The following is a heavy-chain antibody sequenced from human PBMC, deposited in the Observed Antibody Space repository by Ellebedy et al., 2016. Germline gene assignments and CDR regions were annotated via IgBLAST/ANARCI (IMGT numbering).Heavy chain of an antibody. Sequence: ASVKVSXXASGYTFTSYLITWVRQVPGQGLEWMGFVNTFSGNTKFAQKFQGRVSMTTDSSTHTAYMDLRSLRSDDTAMYYCAKTSGWGYGENWGQGTLVTVSS. CDR1: GYTFTSYL. CDR3: AKTSGWGYGEN. J-gene: IGHJ4*02. V-gene: IGHV1-18*01. CDR2: VNTFSGNT. D-gene: IGHD3-10*01.